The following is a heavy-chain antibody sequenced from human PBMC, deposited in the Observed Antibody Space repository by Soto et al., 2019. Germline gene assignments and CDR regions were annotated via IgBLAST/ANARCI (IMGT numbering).Heavy chain of an antibody. D-gene: IGHD3-22*01. J-gene: IGHJ3*02. Sequence: PSETLSLTCTVSGGSISSYYWSWIRQAPGKGLEWVSSISSSSSYIYYADSVKGRFTISRDNAKNSLYLQMNSLRAEDTAVYYCARTYYYDSSGYGDAFDIWGQGTMVTVSS. CDR3: ARTYYYDSSGYGDAFDI. CDR2: ISSSSSYI. V-gene: IGHV3-21*01. CDR1: GGSISSYY.